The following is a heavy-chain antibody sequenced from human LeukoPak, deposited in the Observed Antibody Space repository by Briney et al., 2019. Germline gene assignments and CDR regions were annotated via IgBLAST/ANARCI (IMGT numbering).Heavy chain of an antibody. Sequence: ASVKVSCKASGYTFTGYYMHWVRQAPGQGLEWMGWINPNSGGTNYAQKFQGRVTMTRDTSISTAYMELSRLRSDDTAVCYCARDPYSYGSYGMDVWGQGTTVTVSS. V-gene: IGHV1-2*02. CDR2: INPNSGGT. CDR3: ARDPYSYGSYGMDV. D-gene: IGHD5-18*01. CDR1: GYTFTGYY. J-gene: IGHJ6*02.